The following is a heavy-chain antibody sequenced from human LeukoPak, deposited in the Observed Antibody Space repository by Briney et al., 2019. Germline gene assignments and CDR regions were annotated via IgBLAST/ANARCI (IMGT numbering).Heavy chain of an antibody. V-gene: IGHV1-69*05. J-gene: IGHJ4*02. Sequence: SVNVSFKSSGGTFSIYAISWVRQAPGQGLEWMGGIILFFGTANYAQKFQGRVKITTDESTSTAYMELSSLRSEDTAVYYCARSLLGVAGTPLDYGGQGTLVSVSS. D-gene: IGHD6-19*01. CDR2: IILFFGTA. CDR3: ARSLLGVAGTPLDY. CDR1: GGTFSIYA.